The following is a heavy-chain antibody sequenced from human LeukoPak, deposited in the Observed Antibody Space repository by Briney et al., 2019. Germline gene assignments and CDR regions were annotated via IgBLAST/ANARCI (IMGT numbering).Heavy chain of an antibody. CDR3: ARTIYDFWTGPTGYYYYMDV. Sequence: SETLSLTCTVSGGSISSSSYYWSWIRQPPGKGLEWIGYIYYSGSTNYNPSLKSRVTISVDTSKNQFSLKLSSVTAADTAVYYCARTIYDFWTGPTGYYYYMDVWGKGTTVTVSS. J-gene: IGHJ6*03. V-gene: IGHV4-61*01. CDR2: IYYSGST. CDR1: GGSISSSSYY. D-gene: IGHD3-3*01.